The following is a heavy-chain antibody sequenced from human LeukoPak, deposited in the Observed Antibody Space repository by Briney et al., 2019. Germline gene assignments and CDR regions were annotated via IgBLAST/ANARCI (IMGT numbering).Heavy chain of an antibody. CDR3: ARGREVTAIRHWYFDL. Sequence: PSETLSLTCTVSGGSISSYYWSWIRQPPGKGLEWIGYINYSGSTNYNPSLMSRVTISVDTSKNQFSLKLSSVTAADTAVSYCARGREVTAIRHWYFDLWGRGTLVTVSS. CDR2: INYSGST. J-gene: IGHJ2*01. D-gene: IGHD2-21*02. CDR1: GGSISSYY. V-gene: IGHV4-59*01.